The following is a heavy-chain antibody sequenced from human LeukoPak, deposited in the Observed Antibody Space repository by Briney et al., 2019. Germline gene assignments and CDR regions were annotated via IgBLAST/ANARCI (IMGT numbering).Heavy chain of an antibody. V-gene: IGHV3-9*01. CDR1: GFTFSSYA. D-gene: IGHD3-22*01. CDR3: EKAPTYYFNSRVYYTY. CDR2: ISWNSGSI. Sequence: QPGGSLRLSCAASGFTFSSYAMSWVRQAPGKGLEWVSGISWNSGSIGYADSVKGRFTISRDNAKNSLYLQMNSLRAEDTALYYCEKAPTYYFNSRVYYTYGGQEPLFTVPS. J-gene: IGHJ4*02.